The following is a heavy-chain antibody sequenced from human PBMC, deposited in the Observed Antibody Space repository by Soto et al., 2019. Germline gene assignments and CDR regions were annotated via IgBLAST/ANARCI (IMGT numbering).Heavy chain of an antibody. Sequence: GGSLRLSCAASGFTFSSYSMNWVRQAPGKGLEWVSSISSSSSYIYYADSVKGRFTISRDNAKNSLYLQMNSLRAEDTAVYYCARDRDIVVVPAAPTYGMDVWGQGTTVTSP. CDR1: GFTFSSYS. V-gene: IGHV3-21*01. J-gene: IGHJ6*02. CDR3: ARDRDIVVVPAAPTYGMDV. D-gene: IGHD2-2*01. CDR2: ISSSSSYI.